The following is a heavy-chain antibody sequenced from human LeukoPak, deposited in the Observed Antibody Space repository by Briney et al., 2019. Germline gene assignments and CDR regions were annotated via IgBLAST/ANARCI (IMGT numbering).Heavy chain of an antibody. CDR1: GFTFSSYA. V-gene: IGHV3-23*01. CDR2: ITGSGGST. Sequence: PGGSLRLSCAASGFTFSSYAMSWVRQAPGKGLDWVSVITGSGGSTYYADSVKGRFTISRDNSKNTLYLQMNSLRAEDTAVYYCAKDRGGSYYFDYWGQGTLVTVSS. CDR3: AKDRGGSYYFDY. D-gene: IGHD1-26*01. J-gene: IGHJ4*02.